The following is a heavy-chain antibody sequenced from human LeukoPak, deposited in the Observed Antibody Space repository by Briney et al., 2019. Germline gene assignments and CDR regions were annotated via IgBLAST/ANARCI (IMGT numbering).Heavy chain of an antibody. D-gene: IGHD5-12*01. Sequence: VASVTVSCKASGYTFTGYYMHWVRQAPGQGLEWMGWINPNSGGTNYAQKFQGRVTMTRDTSISTAYMELSRLRSDDTAVYYCARGSSVATILPFDYWGQGTLVTVSS. CDR3: ARGSSVATILPFDY. J-gene: IGHJ4*02. V-gene: IGHV1-2*02. CDR1: GYTFTGYY. CDR2: INPNSGGT.